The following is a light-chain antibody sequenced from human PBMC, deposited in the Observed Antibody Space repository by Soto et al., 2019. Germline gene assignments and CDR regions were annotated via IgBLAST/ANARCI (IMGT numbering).Light chain of an antibody. J-gene: IGLJ2*01. CDR2: EVS. CDR3: SSYAGSNNFVV. CDR1: SSDVGGYNY. Sequence: QSALTQPPSASGSPGQSVTISCTGTSSDVGGYNYVSWYQQYPGKAPKLMSYEVSKRPSGVPDRFSGSKSANTASLTVSGLQAEDEDDYYCSSYAGSNNFVVFGGGTKVTVL. V-gene: IGLV2-8*01.